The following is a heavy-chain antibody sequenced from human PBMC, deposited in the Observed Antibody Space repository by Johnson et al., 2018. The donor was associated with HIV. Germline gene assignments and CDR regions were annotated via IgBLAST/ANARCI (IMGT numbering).Heavy chain of an antibody. CDR2: ISCDGTEK. J-gene: IGHJ3*02. Sequence: QVQLVESGGGVVQPGRSLRLSCAASGLLSPSVPIFFTGAARPPGPRQGGLQWGAGISCDGTEKDYGGSAEGGLTISNDNSKNTMYLKINNLRVEYMAMYYCARSVHDYSDYLWGRDSFDIWGQGTMVIVSS. V-gene: IGHV3-30*03. CDR3: ARSVHDYSDYLWGRDSFDI. CDR1: GLLSPSVPI. D-gene: IGHD4-11*01.